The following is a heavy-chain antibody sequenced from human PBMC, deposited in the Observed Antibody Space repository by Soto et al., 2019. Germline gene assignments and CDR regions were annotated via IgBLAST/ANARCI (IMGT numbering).Heavy chain of an antibody. CDR2: ISYDGSNT. D-gene: IGHD2-15*01. CDR3: FFFQAEDGIRDTVPVSAFLLNRSSDL. J-gene: IGHJ2*01. Sequence: KWLEWVAVISYDGSNTYYADSVKGRFTISRDNSKNKLDLQMNSLRAEDTAVYFFFFFQAEDGIRDTVPVSAFLLNRSSDL. V-gene: IGHV3-30-3*01.